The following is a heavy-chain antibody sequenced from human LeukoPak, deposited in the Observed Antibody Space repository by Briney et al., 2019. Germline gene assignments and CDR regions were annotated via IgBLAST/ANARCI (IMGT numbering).Heavy chain of an antibody. CDR1: GGSFCGYY. CDR3: ARALYYYGSGSYGAFDAFDI. J-gene: IGHJ3*02. D-gene: IGHD3-10*01. V-gene: IGHV4-34*01. Sequence: SETLSLTCAVYGGSFCGYYWSWIRQPPGKGLEWIGEINHSGSTNYNPSLKSRVTISVDTSKNQFSLKLSSVTAADTAVYYCARALYYYGSGSYGAFDAFDIWGQGTMVTVSS. CDR2: INHSGST.